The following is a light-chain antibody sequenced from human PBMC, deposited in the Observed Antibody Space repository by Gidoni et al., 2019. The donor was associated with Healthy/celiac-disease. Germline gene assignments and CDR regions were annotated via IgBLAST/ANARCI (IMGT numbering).Light chain of an antibody. CDR3: CSYAGSYTSYVV. V-gene: IGLV2-11*01. J-gene: IGLJ2*01. CDR2: DVR. CDR1: SRDVGGYNY. Sequence: QSALTQPRSVSGSPGQCVTISCTGTSRDVGGYNYVSWYQQHPGKAPKLMIYDVRKRPSGVPDRFSGSKSGNTASLTISGLQAEDEADYYCCSYAGSYTSYVVFGGGTKLTVL.